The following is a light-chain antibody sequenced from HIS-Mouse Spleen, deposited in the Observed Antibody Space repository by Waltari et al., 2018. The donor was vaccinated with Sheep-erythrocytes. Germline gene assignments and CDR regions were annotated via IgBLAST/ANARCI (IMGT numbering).Light chain of an antibody. J-gene: IGLJ2*01. Sequence: QSVLTQPPSASGTPGQRVTISCSGSSSNIGSNTVNWYQQLPGTAPKLLIYSNNRRPSGVPDRCSGSKSGTSASLASSGLQSEDEADYYCAAWDDSLNGVVFGGGTKLTVL. CDR3: AAWDDSLNGVV. CDR1: SSNIGSNT. V-gene: IGLV1-44*01. CDR2: SNN.